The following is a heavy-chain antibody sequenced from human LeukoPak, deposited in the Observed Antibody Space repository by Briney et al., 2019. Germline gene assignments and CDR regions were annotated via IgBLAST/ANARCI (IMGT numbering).Heavy chain of an antibody. CDR2: INTQGTYT. CDR3: VIDLGDYNDF. CDR1: GITFSSYW. J-gene: IGHJ4*02. D-gene: IGHD2-15*01. V-gene: IGHV3-74*01. Sequence: GGSLRLSCAVSGITFSSYWMHWVRQDPGRGLLWVSRINTQGTYTNCADSVKGRFTISRDNAKNTLYLQMSSLRADDTAVYYCVIDLGDYNDFWGQGTLVSVSS.